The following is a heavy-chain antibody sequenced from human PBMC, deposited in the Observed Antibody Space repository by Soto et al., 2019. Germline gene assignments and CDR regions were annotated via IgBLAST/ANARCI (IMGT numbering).Heavy chain of an antibody. V-gene: IGHV1-69*13. J-gene: IGHJ6*02. CDR2: IIPIFGTA. Sequence: SVKVSCKASGGTFSSYAISWVRQAPGQGLEWMGGIIPIFGTANYAQKFQGRVTITADESTSTAYMELSSLRSEDTAVYYCSRNGVSRLDYYGMDVWGQGTTVTVSS. CDR1: GGTFSSYA. D-gene: IGHD2-8*01. CDR3: SRNGVSRLDYYGMDV.